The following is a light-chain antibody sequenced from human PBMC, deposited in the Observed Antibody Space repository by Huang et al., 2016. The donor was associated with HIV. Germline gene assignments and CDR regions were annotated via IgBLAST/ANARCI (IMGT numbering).Light chain of an antibody. CDR1: QSVTSN. V-gene: IGKV3-15*01. CDR3: QHYNNWPWWT. Sequence: EVVMTQSPAILPVSPGERATLSCRASQSVTSNLAWYQQKPGQAPRLLIYSASTRATGIPARFSGSGSGTEFTLTISSLQSEDFAVYYCQHYNNWPWWTFGQGTKVEIK. CDR2: SAS. J-gene: IGKJ1*01.